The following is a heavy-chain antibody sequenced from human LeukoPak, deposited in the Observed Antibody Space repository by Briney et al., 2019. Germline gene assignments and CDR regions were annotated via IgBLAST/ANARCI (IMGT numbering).Heavy chain of an antibody. CDR3: ARDPYSSTWSYGMDV. Sequence: GGSLRLSCAASGFTLSTYWMSWVRQAPGKGLEWVANIKQDGSEEVYVDSVKGRFTISRDNAKNSLFLQMNTLRAEDTAVYYCARDPYSSTWSYGMDVWGQGTTVTVSS. D-gene: IGHD6-6*01. CDR1: GFTLSTYW. V-gene: IGHV3-7*05. J-gene: IGHJ6*02. CDR2: IKQDGSEE.